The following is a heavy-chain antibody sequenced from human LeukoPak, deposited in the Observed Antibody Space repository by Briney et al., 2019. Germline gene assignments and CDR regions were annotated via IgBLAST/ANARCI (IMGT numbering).Heavy chain of an antibody. J-gene: IGHJ3*02. CDR3: AKRQYYDSSGYYRSAAFDI. D-gene: IGHD3-22*01. CDR1: GFTFSSYA. CDR2: ISGSGGST. V-gene: IGHV3-23*01. Sequence: GGSLRLSCAASGFTFSSYAMSWVRQAPGKGLEWVSAISGSGGSTYYADSVKGRFTISRDNSKNTLYLQMNSLRAEDTAVYYCAKRQYYDSSGYYRSAAFDIWGQGTMVTVSS.